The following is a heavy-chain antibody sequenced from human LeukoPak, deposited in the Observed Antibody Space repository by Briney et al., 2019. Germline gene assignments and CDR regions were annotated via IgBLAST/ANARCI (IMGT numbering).Heavy chain of an antibody. CDR1: GFTFEDYT. CDR2: VSWDGTT. V-gene: IGHV3-43*01. CDR3: VKDINYESSGSVFDY. J-gene: IGHJ4*02. D-gene: IGHD3-22*01. Sequence: GGSLRLSCAASGFTFEDYTMHWVRRVPGKTLEWVALVSWDGTTYYTDSVKGRFTISRDNSKNSLYLQMDTLRSEDTAFYYCVKDINYESSGSVFDYWGQGTLVTVSS.